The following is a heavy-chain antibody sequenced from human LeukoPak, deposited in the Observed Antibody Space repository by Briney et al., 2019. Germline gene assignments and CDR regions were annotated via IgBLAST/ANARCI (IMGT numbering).Heavy chain of an antibody. D-gene: IGHD2-21*02. V-gene: IGHV3-30*02. CDR1: GFTFSDYG. CDR3: AKDRGTPHPTHIVVVTAIHGAFDI. J-gene: IGHJ3*02. Sequence: SGGSLRLSCAASGFTFSDYGLHWVRQAPGKGLEWVAFIRYDGSFKYYADSVKGRFTISRDNSKNTLYLQMNSLRAEDTAVYYCAKDRGTPHPTHIVVVTAIHGAFDIWGQGTMVTVSS. CDR2: IRYDGSFK.